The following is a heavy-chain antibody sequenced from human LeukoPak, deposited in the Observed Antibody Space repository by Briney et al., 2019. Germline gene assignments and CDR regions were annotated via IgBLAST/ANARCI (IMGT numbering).Heavy chain of an antibody. CDR2: IKTDGSTK. Sequence: GGSLRLSCAASGFTFSTYAMSWVRQAPGKGLVWVARIKTDGSTKYYADSVKGRFTISRDNAKNSLYLQMNSLRAEDTAVYYCARQVVYDYVWGSYRYYSREGAFDIWGQGTMVTVSS. D-gene: IGHD3-16*02. CDR3: ARQVVYDYVWGSYRYYSREGAFDI. J-gene: IGHJ3*02. V-gene: IGHV3-74*01. CDR1: GFTFSTYA.